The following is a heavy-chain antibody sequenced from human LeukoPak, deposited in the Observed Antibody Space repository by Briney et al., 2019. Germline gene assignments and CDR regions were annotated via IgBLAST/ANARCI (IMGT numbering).Heavy chain of an antibody. D-gene: IGHD2-2*01. CDR2: IYYSGST. Sequence: PSETLSLTCTVSGGSISSYYWSWIRQPPGKGLEWIGYIYYSGSTNYNPSLKSRVTISVDTSKNQFSLKLSSVTAADTAVYYCARVRSQGVPAAFVHFDYWGQGTLVTVSS. CDR1: GGSISSYY. V-gene: IGHV4-59*01. CDR3: ARVRSQGVPAAFVHFDY. J-gene: IGHJ4*02.